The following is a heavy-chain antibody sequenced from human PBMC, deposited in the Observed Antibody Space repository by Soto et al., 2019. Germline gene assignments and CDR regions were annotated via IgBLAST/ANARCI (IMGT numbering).Heavy chain of an antibody. V-gene: IGHV4-4*07. Sequence: QVQLQESGPGLVKPSETLSLTCTVSGGSISSYYWSWIRQPAGKGLEWIGRIYTSGSTNYNPSLKSGVTMSVDTSKNQFSLKLSSVTAADTAVYYCARTSLYCSSTSCYTKNFDYWGQGTLVTVSS. D-gene: IGHD2-2*02. CDR2: IYTSGST. J-gene: IGHJ4*02. CDR3: ARTSLYCSSTSCYTKNFDY. CDR1: GGSISSYY.